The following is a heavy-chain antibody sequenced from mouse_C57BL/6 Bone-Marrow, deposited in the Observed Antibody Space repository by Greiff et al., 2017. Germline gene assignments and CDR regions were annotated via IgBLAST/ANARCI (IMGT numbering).Heavy chain of an antibody. V-gene: IGHV1-59*01. CDR1: GYTFTSYW. Sequence: QVQLQQPGAELVRPGTSVKLSCKASGYTFTSYWMHWVKQRPGQGLEWIGVIDPSDSYTNYNQKFKGKATLTVDTSSSTAYMQLSSLTSEDSAVYYGARHYYGSSSFAYWGQGTLVTVSA. D-gene: IGHD1-1*01. CDR3: ARHYYGSSSFAY. J-gene: IGHJ3*01. CDR2: IDPSDSYT.